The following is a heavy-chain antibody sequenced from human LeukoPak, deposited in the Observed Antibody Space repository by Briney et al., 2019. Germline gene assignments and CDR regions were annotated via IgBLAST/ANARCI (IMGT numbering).Heavy chain of an antibody. CDR1: AGSISSFY. J-gene: IGHJ6*02. Sequence: SETLSLTWTVSAGSISSFYWSWIRQPPGKGLEWIGYIDYSGSTNYNPSLKSRLTISVDTSKNQFSLKLSSVTAADTAVYYCARHGDRMDVWGQGTTVTVSS. V-gene: IGHV4-59*08. D-gene: IGHD7-27*01. CDR2: IDYSGST. CDR3: ARHGDRMDV.